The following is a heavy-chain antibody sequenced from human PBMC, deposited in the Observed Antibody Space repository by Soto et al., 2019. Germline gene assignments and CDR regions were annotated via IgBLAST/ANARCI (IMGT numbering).Heavy chain of an antibody. CDR1: GFTFSSYS. D-gene: IGHD2-15*01. V-gene: IGHV3-48*01. Sequence: SLRLSCAASGFTFSSYSMNWVRQAPGKGLEWVSYISSSSSTIYYADSVKGRFTISRDNAKNSLYLPMNSLRAEDTAVYYCARERYCSGGSCFFDCWGQGTLVTVSS. J-gene: IGHJ4*02. CDR3: ARERYCSGGSCFFDC. CDR2: ISSSSSTI.